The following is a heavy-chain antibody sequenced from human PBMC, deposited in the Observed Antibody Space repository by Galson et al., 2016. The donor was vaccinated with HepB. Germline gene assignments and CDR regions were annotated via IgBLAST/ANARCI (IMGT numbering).Heavy chain of an antibody. D-gene: IGHD2-2*01. J-gene: IGHJ5*02. CDR1: GFTFSNYA. Sequence: SLRLSCAVSGFTFSNYAMHWVRQAPGKGLEWVTVIEHDGNIKYYADSVKGRFTVSRDDSNSTLYLQMNSLRGDDTALYYWARNPRVLGYCDTTTCDWFGPWGQGTLVIVSS. CDR2: IEHDGNIK. CDR3: ARNPRVLGYCDTTTCDWFGP. V-gene: IGHV3-30*04.